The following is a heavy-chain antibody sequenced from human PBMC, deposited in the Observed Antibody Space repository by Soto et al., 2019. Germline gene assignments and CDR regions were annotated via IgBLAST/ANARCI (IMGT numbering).Heavy chain of an antibody. J-gene: IGHJ4*02. D-gene: IGHD2-15*01. CDR3: AKDSGGVSQGYLF. CDR2: ISYDGSNK. CDR1: GFTFSSYG. V-gene: IGHV3-30*18. Sequence: GGSLRLSCAASGFTFSSYGMHWVRQAPGKGLEWVAVISYDGSNKYYADSVKGRFTISRDNSKNTLYLQMNSLRAEDTAVYYCAKDSGGVSQGYLFWGQGTLVTVSS.